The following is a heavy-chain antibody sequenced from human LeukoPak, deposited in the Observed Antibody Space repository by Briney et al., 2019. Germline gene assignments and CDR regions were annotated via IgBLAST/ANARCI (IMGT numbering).Heavy chain of an antibody. CDR2: IRYDGNNK. CDR3: AKDPDYYGSGSYYKRGFFDY. D-gene: IGHD3-10*01. J-gene: IGHJ4*02. Sequence: PGGSLRPSCTASGFTFRDLGMHWVRQAPGKGLEWVAFIRYDGNNKYYADSVKGRFTISRDNSKNTLYLQMNSLRPEDTAVYYCAKDPDYYGSGSYYKRGFFDYWGQGTLVTVSS. CDR1: GFTFRDLG. V-gene: IGHV3-30*02.